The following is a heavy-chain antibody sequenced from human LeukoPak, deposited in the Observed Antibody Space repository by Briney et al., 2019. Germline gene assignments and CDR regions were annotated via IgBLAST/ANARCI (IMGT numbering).Heavy chain of an antibody. CDR2: IYYSGST. V-gene: IGHV4-39*01. J-gene: IGHJ6*03. Sequence: SSETLSLTCTVSGGSISSSSYYWGWIRQPPGKGLEWIGSIYYSGSTYYSPSLKSRVTISVDTSKNQFSLKLSSVTAADTAVYYCARLWLRLYYMDVWGKGTTVTVSS. CDR3: ARLWLRLYYMDV. CDR1: GGSISSSSYY. D-gene: IGHD5-12*01.